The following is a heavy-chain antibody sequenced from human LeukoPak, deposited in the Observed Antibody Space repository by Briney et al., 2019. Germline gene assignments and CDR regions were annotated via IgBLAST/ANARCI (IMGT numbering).Heavy chain of an antibody. CDR1: GFTFSSYG. V-gene: IGHV3-33*01. J-gene: IGHJ4*02. Sequence: GGSLRLSCAASGFTFSSYGMHWVRQAPGKGLEWVAVIWDDGSNKYYADSVKGRFTISRDNSKNTLYLQMNSLRAEDTAVYYCARDRYSYGYFDYWGQGTLATVSS. CDR3: ARDRYSYGYFDY. D-gene: IGHD5-18*01. CDR2: IWDDGSNK.